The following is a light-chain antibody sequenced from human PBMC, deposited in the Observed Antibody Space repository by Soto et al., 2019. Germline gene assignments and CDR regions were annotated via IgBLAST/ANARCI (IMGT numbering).Light chain of an antibody. CDR3: QQRSNWPPTWT. Sequence: EIGLTQSPATLSLSPGERATLSCRASQSVSSNLAWYQQKPGQAPRLLIYHASNRATGIPARFSGRGSGTDFTLTISSLEAEDFAVYYCQQRSNWPPTWTFGQGTKVDIK. J-gene: IGKJ1*01. V-gene: IGKV3-11*01. CDR1: QSVSSN. CDR2: HAS.